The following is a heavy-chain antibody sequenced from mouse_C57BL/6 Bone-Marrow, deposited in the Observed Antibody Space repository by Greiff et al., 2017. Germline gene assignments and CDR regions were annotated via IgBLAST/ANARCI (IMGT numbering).Heavy chain of an antibody. J-gene: IGHJ1*03. V-gene: IGHV5-6*01. D-gene: IGHD1-1*01. CDR3: ARHRYGSSSWYFDV. CDR2: ISSGGSYT. Sequence: EVKLMESGGDLVKPGGSLKLSCAASGFTFSSYGMSWVRQTPDKRLEWVATISSGGSYTYYPDSVKGRFTISRDNAKNTLYLQMSSLKSDDTAMYYCARHRYGSSSWYFDVWGTGTTVTVSS. CDR1: GFTFSSYG.